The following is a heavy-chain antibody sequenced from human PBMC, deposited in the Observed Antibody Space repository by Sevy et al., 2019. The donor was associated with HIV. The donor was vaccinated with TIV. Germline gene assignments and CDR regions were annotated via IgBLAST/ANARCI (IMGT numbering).Heavy chain of an antibody. CDR2: ISPGGGST. D-gene: IGHD5-12*01. Sequence: GGSLRLSCAASGFTFISYAMSWVRQAPGKGLEWVSTISPGGGSTYYADSVKGRFSTSRDNSRNTVDLQINSLRADDTAVYYCAKEQISGYDWGQGTLVTVSS. V-gene: IGHV3-23*01. J-gene: IGHJ4*02. CDR3: AKEQISGYD. CDR1: GFTFISYA.